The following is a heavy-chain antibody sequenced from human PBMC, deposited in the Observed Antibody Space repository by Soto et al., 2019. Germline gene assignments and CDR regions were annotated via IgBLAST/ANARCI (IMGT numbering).Heavy chain of an antibody. CDR3: VIVDTSEIQLWRSLGGMGV. CDR1: GGTFSSYA. D-gene: IGHD5-18*01. J-gene: IGHJ6*02. Sequence: QVQLVQSGAEVKKPGSSVKVSCKASGGTFSSYAISWVRQAPGQGLEWMGGIIPIFGTANYAQKLQGRGPITGDESSSTAYMELGSMRSEGTAVYYCVIVDTSEIQLWRSLGGMGVLGQGTTVTVSS. V-gene: IGHV1-69*12. CDR2: IIPIFGTA.